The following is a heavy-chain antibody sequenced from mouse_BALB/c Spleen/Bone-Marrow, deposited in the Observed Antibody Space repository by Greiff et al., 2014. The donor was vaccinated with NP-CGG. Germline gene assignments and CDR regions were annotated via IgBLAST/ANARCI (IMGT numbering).Heavy chain of an antibody. J-gene: IGHJ2*01. D-gene: IGHD1-2*01. CDR3: ARSPHYYDLDY. Sequence: VKLMESGAELAKPGASVKMSCEASGYTFTSYWMHWVKQRPGQGLEWIGYINPSTGYTEYNQKFKDKATLTADKSSSTAYMQLSSLTSEDSAVYYCARSPHYYDLDYWGQGTTLTVSS. CDR1: GYTFTSYW. V-gene: IGHV1-7*01. CDR2: INPSTGYT.